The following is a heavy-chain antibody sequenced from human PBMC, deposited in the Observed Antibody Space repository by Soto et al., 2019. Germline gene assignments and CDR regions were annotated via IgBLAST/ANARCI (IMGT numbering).Heavy chain of an antibody. CDR3: ARTFDYYGMDV. V-gene: IGHV4-38-2*01. CDR1: GYSIGSGYY. J-gene: IGHJ6*02. CDR2: IYHAGSV. Sequence: SETLSLTCAVSGYSIGSGYYWAWIRQSPGKGLEWIGSIYHAGSVYYNPSLNGRVALSMDTSKNHFSLKLTSVTAADTAVYYCARTFDYYGMDVRGQGTTVTVSS.